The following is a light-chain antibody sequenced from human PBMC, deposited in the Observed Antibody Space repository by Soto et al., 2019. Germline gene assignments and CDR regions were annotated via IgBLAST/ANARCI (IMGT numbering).Light chain of an antibody. V-gene: IGKV2-40*01. J-gene: IGKJ4*01. CDR1: QSLFDSDYGNTY. CDR3: MQRIEFPLT. Sequence: DIVMTQTPLSLPVTPGEPASISFRSSQSLFDSDYGNTYWDWYLQQPGQSPQLLIYTVSYRASGVPDRFSGSGSGTDFTLKISRVEAEDVGVYYCMQRIEFPLTFGGGTKVDI. CDR2: TVS.